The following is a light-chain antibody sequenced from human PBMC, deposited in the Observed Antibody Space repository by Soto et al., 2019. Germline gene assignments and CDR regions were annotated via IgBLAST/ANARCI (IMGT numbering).Light chain of an antibody. V-gene: IGKV1-27*01. CDR1: QGISN. CDR2: AAS. Sequence: DIQMTQSPSSLSASVGDRVTITCRASQGISNLAWYQQKPGRVPNLLIYAASTLQLGVPSRFSGSGSGTVFTLAISSLQPEDVATYYCQHYIRYPWTFGQGTKVEIK. J-gene: IGKJ1*01. CDR3: QHYIRYPWT.